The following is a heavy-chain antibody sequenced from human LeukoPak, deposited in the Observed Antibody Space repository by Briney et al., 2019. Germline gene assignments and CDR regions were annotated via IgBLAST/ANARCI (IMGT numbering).Heavy chain of an antibody. CDR3: ARGPPIDYDFWSGYFPYYFDY. CDR2: ISSSSSYI. V-gene: IGHV3-21*01. D-gene: IGHD3-3*01. Sequence: PGGSLRLSCAASGFTFSSYSMNWVRQAPGKGLEWVSSISSSSSYIYYADSVKGRFTISRDNAKNSLYLQMNSLRAEDTAVYYCARGPPIDYDFWSGYFPYYFDYWGQGTQVTVSS. CDR1: GFTFSSYS. J-gene: IGHJ4*02.